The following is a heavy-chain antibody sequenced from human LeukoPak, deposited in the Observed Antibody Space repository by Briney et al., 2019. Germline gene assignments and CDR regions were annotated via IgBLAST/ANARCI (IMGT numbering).Heavy chain of an antibody. D-gene: IGHD1-1*01. CDR2: IYTSGST. V-gene: IGHV4-4*07. CDR1: GGSISSYY. Sequence: SETLSLTCTVSGGSISSYYWSWIRQPAGKGLEWIGRIYTSGSTNYNPSLKSRVTISVDTSKNQFSLKLSSVTAADTAVYYCARDSNWNDPSHNWFDPWGQGTLVTVSS. CDR3: ARDSNWNDPSHNWFDP. J-gene: IGHJ5*02.